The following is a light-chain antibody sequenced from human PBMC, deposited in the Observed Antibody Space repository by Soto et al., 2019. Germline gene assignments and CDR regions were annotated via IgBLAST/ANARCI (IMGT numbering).Light chain of an antibody. V-gene: IGKV3-20*01. J-gene: IGKJ1*01. CDR2: GAS. CDR3: QQSYSTRWT. Sequence: EVVLTQSPGTLSLSPGERATLTCRACQNVYINSLAWYQQRPGQTPRLLIYGASTRAAAIPDRFSGSGSGADFTLTISSLQPEDFATYYCQQSYSTRWTFGQGTKVEIK. CDR1: QNVYINS.